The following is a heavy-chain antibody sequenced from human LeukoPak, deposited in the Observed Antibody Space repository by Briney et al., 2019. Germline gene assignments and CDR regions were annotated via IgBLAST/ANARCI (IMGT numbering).Heavy chain of an antibody. J-gene: IGHJ2*01. Sequence: SETLSLTCTVSGGSISSYYWSWLRQPPGKGLEWIGYIYYSGSTNYNPSLKSRVTISVDTSKNQFSLKLSSVTAADTAVYYCARATYYYGSGSHSARYFDLWGRGTLVTVSS. V-gene: IGHV4-59*12. D-gene: IGHD3-10*01. CDR1: GGSISSYY. CDR3: ARATYYYGSGSHSARYFDL. CDR2: IYYSGST.